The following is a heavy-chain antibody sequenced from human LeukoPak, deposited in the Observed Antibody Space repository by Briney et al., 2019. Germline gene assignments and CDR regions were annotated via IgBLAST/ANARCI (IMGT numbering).Heavy chain of an antibody. Sequence: SETLSLTCTVSGGXISSYYCSWIRQPPGKGLEWIGYIYYSGSANYNPSLKSRVTISVDTSKNQSSLKLSSVTAADTAVYYCARSYGSGNYFDDWGQGTLVTVSS. J-gene: IGHJ4*02. V-gene: IGHV4-59*01. CDR2: IYYSGSA. CDR1: GGXISSYY. D-gene: IGHD3-10*01. CDR3: ARSYGSGNYFDD.